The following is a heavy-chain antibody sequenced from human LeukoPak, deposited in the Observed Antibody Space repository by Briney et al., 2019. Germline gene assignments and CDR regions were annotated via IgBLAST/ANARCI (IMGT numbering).Heavy chain of an antibody. CDR3: ARARGEATFDI. CDR1: GFTFSRFT. CDR2: ISSSSSYI. D-gene: IGHD3-16*01. Sequence: GGSLRLSCAASGFTFSRFTMNWVRQAPGKGLEWVSSISSSSSYIYYADSVKGRFTISRDNAKNSLYLQMNSLRAEDTAVYYCARARGEATFDIWGQGTMVTVSS. V-gene: IGHV3-21*01. J-gene: IGHJ3*02.